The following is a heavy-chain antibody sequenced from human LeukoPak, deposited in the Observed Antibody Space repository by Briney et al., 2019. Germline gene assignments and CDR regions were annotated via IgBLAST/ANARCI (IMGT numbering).Heavy chain of an antibody. CDR2: ISSSSSYI. J-gene: IGHJ4*02. CDR1: GFTFSSYS. CDR3: AGIPLSTTMVDY. D-gene: IGHD5-18*01. Sequence: GGSLRLSCAASGFTFSSYSMNWVRQAPGKGLEWVSSISSSSSYIYYADSVKGRFTISRDNAKSSLFLQMNSLRAEDTAVYYCAGIPLSTTMVDYWGQGTLVTVSS. V-gene: IGHV3-21*01.